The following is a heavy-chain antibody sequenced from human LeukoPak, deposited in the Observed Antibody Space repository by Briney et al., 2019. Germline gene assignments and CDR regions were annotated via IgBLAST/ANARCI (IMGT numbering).Heavy chain of an antibody. D-gene: IGHD3-22*01. CDR2: IKSDGST. CDR1: GFTFSRHW. CDR3: ARAPAEIGGYYPEYFRH. Sequence: GGSLRLSCAASGFTFSRHWMHWVRQDPGKGLVWVSRIKSDGSTNYADSVKGRFTISRDNAKNTVSLQMNSLRAEDTGVYYCARAPAEIGGYYPEYFRHWGQGTLVTVFS. J-gene: IGHJ1*01. V-gene: IGHV3-74*01.